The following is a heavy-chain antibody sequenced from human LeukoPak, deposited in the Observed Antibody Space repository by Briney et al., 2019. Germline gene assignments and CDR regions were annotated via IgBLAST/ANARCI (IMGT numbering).Heavy chain of an antibody. CDR2: KNYNGGT. J-gene: IGHJ6*02. CDR3: ARDIVPAAYDYYYYLGMDV. Sequence: WETLSLTCAVSGGSISSSNWWRWGRQPPGKGLEWSGEKNYNGGTNYNTSLKSRLTISVDKSKNQFSLKLSSVTTADTAVYYCARDIVPAAYDYYYYLGMDVWGQGTTVTVSS. CDR1: GGSISSSNW. V-gene: IGHV4-4*02. D-gene: IGHD2-2*01.